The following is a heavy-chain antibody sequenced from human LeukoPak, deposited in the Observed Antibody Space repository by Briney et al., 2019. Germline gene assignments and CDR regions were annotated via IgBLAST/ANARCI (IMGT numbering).Heavy chain of an antibody. CDR2: IYYSGST. Sequence: SETLSLTCTVSGASIRNYYWSWIRQSPGKGLEWIGYIYYSGSTNYNPSLESRVAMSVDTSKNQFSLKLSSVTAADTAVYYCARVAYYYCYMDVWGKGTTVTVSS. V-gene: IGHV4-59*12. CDR1: GASIRNYY. CDR3: ARVAYYYCYMDV. J-gene: IGHJ6*03.